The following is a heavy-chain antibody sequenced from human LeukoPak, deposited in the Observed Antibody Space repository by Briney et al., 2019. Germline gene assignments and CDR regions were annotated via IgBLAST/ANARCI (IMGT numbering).Heavy chain of an antibody. D-gene: IGHD3-22*01. J-gene: IGHJ4*02. CDR1: GGSISSYY. V-gene: IGHV4-4*07. CDR2: IYTSGST. Sequence: SETLSLTCTVSGGSISSYYWSWIRQPAGKGLEWIGRIYTSGSTNYNPSLKSRVTMSVDTSKNQFSLKLSSVIAADTAVYYCARLVGYYYDSGGYHTSFDSWGQGTLVTVSS. CDR3: ARLVGYYYDSGGYHTSFDS.